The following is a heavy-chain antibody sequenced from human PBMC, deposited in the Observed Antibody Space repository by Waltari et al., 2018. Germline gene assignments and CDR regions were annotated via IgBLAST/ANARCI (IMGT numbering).Heavy chain of an antibody. CDR1: GFTFSTYN. Sequence: QVQLVESGGGVGQPGGSRRLSCAASGFTFSTYNIHWVRQAQGKGLEWVAFRRYDGIFRSYAGSVKGRFTISRDNSENTAYLQLNSLGPDDTAVYYCARGGAREMGPFKIAFDIWGQGTVVTVSS. V-gene: IGHV3-30*02. D-gene: IGHD2-15*01. CDR2: RRYDGIFR. J-gene: IGHJ3*02. CDR3: ARGGAREMGPFKIAFDI.